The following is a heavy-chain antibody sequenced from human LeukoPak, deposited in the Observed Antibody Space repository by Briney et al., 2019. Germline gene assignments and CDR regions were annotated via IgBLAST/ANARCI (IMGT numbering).Heavy chain of an antibody. CDR2: IVVGSGNT. D-gene: IGHD2-21*02. Sequence: SVKVSCTASGFTFTISAVQWVRQARGQRLEWIGWIVVGSGNTNYAQKFQERVTITRDMSTSTAYMELSSLRSEDTAVYYCAAETCGGDCYSYYGMDVWGQGTTVTVSS. CDR1: GFTFTISA. V-gene: IGHV1-58*01. J-gene: IGHJ6*02. CDR3: AAETCGGDCYSYYGMDV.